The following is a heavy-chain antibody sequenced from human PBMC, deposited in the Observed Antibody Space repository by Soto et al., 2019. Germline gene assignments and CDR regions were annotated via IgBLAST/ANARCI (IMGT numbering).Heavy chain of an antibody. Sequence: QVHLQQWGAGLLKPSETLSLTCAVYGGSFSGYYCIWIRQPPGKGLEWIGEINHSGSTNYYPSLKSRVTISLDTSKNQFSLNLNSVTAADTAVYYCARVSAPLITLLREIYYLDYWSQGTLFTVSS. CDR1: GGSFSGYY. J-gene: IGHJ4*02. CDR2: INHSGST. CDR3: ARVSAPLITLLREIYYLDY. D-gene: IGHD3-10*01. V-gene: IGHV4-34*01.